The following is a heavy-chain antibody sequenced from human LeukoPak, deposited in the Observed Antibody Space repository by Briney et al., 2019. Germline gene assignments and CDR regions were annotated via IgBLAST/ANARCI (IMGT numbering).Heavy chain of an antibody. CDR3: ARGGVAARLMYGFQNWFDP. CDR1: GEAVSSGAFY. J-gene: IGHJ5*02. V-gene: IGHV4-31*03. D-gene: IGHD6-6*01. CDR2: IYSSGST. Sequence: SETLSLTCSVSGEAVSSGAFYWSWIRQHPGRGLEWIGNIYSSGSTYYNPTLRSRLTISVDTSNNLFSLKMTSVAAADMAVYYCARGGVAARLMYGFQNWFDPWGQGTLVTDSS.